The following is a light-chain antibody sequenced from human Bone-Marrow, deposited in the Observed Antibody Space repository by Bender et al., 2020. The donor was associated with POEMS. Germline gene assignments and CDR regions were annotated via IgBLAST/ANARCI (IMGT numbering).Light chain of an antibody. V-gene: IGLV1-44*01. CDR2: ADD. CDR1: SIGRNP. CDR3: ATWDDRLNAWL. Sequence: QSVLTQPLPASGTPGQRVTISCSGGSIGRNPINWYQQLPGTAPRFVIYADDRRPSRVPNRFSACKSVSSASRAISGLQSEDAAYYYCATWDDRLNAWLFGGRTKLTVL. J-gene: IGLJ3*02.